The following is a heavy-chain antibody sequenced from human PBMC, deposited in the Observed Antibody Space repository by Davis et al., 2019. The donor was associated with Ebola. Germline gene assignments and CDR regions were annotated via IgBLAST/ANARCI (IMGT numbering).Heavy chain of an antibody. CDR1: GGSISSGGHY. J-gene: IGHJ6*03. V-gene: IGHV4-31*03. CDR3: ARVGGGTTVAFYYYMDV. D-gene: IGHD4-23*01. Sequence: SETLSLTCTVSGGSISSGGHYWSWIRQHPGKGLEWIGYIYYSGSTYYNPSLKSRLTISVDTSKNQFSLNLSSVTAADTAIYYCARVGGGTTVAFYYYMDVWGKGTTVTVSS. CDR2: IYYSGST.